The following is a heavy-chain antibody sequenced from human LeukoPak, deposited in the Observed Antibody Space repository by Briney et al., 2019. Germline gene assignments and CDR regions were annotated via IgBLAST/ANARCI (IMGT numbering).Heavy chain of an antibody. CDR1: GFTFSSYS. CDR2: ISGSGGST. D-gene: IGHD2-15*01. J-gene: IGHJ4*02. CDR3: AKDQDIVVVVAASTGDY. V-gene: IGHV3-23*01. Sequence: GGSLRLSCAASGFTFSSYSMNWVRQAPGKGLEWVSAISGSGGSTYYADSVKGRFTISRDNSKNTLYLQMNSLRAEDTAVYYCAKDQDIVVVVAASTGDYWGQGTLVTVSS.